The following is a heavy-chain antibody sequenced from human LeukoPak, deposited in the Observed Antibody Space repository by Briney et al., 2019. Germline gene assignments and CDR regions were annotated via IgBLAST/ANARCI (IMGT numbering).Heavy chain of an antibody. CDR1: GFTFSSYA. CDR3: ARGYCSGGSCYRSNYYYGMDV. D-gene: IGHD2-15*01. J-gene: IGHJ6*02. Sequence: LRLSCAASGFTFSSYAMSWVRQAPGKGLEWIGYIYYSGSTYYNPSLKSRVTISVDTSKNQFSLKLSSVTAADTAVYYCARGYCSGGSCYRSNYYYGMDVWGQGTTVTVSS. V-gene: IGHV4-30-4*08. CDR2: IYYSGST.